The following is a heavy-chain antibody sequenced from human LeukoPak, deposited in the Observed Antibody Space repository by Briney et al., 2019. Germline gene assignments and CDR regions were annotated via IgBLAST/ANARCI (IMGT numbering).Heavy chain of an antibody. CDR2: INYDGSNK. CDR1: GFIVSNYG. V-gene: IGHV3-33*01. CDR3: QRWGGPIQYYLDY. Sequence: PGGSPRLSCAAFGFIVSNYGMHWVRQAPGKGLEWLAVINYDGSNKHYADSVKGRFTISKDNSKNTLYLQMNSLRAEDTAVYYCQRWGGPIQYYLDYWGQGTLATVSS. D-gene: IGHD3-16*01. J-gene: IGHJ4*02.